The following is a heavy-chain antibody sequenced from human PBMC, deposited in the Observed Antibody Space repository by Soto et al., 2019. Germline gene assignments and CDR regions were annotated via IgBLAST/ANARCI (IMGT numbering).Heavy chain of an antibody. Sequence: GESLKISCKGSGYSFTSYWIGWVRQMPGKGLEWMGIIYPGDSDTRYSASFQGQVTISADKSISTAYLQLSSLKASDTAMYYCARLRRLHAFDIWGQGTMVTVSS. V-gene: IGHV5-51*01. CDR3: ARLRRLHAFDI. D-gene: IGHD4-17*01. J-gene: IGHJ3*02. CDR2: IYPGDSDT. CDR1: GYSFTSYW.